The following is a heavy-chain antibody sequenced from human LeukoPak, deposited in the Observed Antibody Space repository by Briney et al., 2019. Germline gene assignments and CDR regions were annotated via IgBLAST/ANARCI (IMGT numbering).Heavy chain of an antibody. J-gene: IGHJ6*03. CDR2: INPNSGDT. Sequence: GASVKVSCKASGYTFTGYYMHWVRQAPGQGLEWMGWINPNSGDTNYAQKFQGRVTMTRDTSISTAYMGLSRLRSDDTAVYYCARDPAGVVVVEPTSNYYYYMDVWGKGTTVTISS. CDR1: GYTFTGYY. D-gene: IGHD2-15*01. V-gene: IGHV1-2*02. CDR3: ARDPAGVVVVEPTSNYYYYMDV.